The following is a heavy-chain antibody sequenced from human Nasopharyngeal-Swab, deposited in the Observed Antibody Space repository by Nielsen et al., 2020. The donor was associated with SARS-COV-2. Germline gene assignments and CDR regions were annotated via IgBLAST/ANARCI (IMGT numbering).Heavy chain of an antibody. D-gene: IGHD5-12*01. V-gene: IGHV3-23*01. J-gene: IGHJ3*02. CDR3: AKDLEWLRFDAFDI. CDR2: ISYSGGNT. Sequence: GESLKISCAASGFTFSSYAMGWVRQAPGKGLEWVSGISYSGGNTYYADSVKGRFTISRDNSKNTLYLQMNSLRAEDTAVYYCAKDLEWLRFDAFDIWGQETMVTVSS. CDR1: GFTFSSYA.